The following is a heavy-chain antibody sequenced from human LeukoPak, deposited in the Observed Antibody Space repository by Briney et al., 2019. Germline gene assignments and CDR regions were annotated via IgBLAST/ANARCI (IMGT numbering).Heavy chain of an antibody. CDR2: IRQDGSEK. J-gene: IGHJ4*02. Sequence: GGSLRLSCAASGISLSSLWMSWFRQAPGKGLEWVADIRQDGSEKYYVDSVKGRFTISRDNAKNSLYLQMNSLRAEDTAVYYCARSFDYYADYWGQGTLVTVSS. D-gene: IGHD3-10*01. V-gene: IGHV3-7*01. CDR3: ARSFDYYADY. CDR1: GISLSSLW.